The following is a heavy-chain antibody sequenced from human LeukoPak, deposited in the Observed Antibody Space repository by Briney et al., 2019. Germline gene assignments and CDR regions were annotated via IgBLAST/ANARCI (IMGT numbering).Heavy chain of an antibody. CDR1: GYSFTNYW. CDR2: ISPSDSHT. V-gene: IGHV5-10-1*01. D-gene: IGHD6-13*01. J-gene: IGHJ4*02. Sequence: GESLEISCKGSGYSFTNYWVTWVRQMPGKGLEWMGKISPSDSHTSYSPSFQGHVTISADKSINTAYLQWSSLKASDTALYYCARHTSSNMFDYWGQGTLVTVSS. CDR3: ARHTSSNMFDY.